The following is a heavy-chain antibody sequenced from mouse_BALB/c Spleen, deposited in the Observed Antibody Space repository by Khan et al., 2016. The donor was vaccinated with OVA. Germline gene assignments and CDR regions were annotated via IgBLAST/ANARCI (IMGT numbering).Heavy chain of an antibody. CDR3: ARNGNYGYFDV. CDR2: INTYTGEP. CDR1: GYTFTNYG. V-gene: IGHV9-3-1*01. J-gene: IGHJ1*01. Sequence: QIQLVQSGPELKKPGETVKISCKASGYTFTNYGMNWVKQAPGKGLKWMGWINTYTGEPTYADDFKGRFAFSLETSASTAYLQINNLKNEDTATYCCARNGNYGYFDVWGAGTTVTVSS. D-gene: IGHD2-1*01.